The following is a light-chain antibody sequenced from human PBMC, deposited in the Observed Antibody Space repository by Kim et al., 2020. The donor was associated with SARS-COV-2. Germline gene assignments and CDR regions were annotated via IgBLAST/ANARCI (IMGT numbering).Light chain of an antibody. V-gene: IGKV1-16*02. Sequence: ASVGDRIAIAGRGSQGRGGAVAWWQQKPGKAPKSLIYTGSILQSGVPSKFSASGSGTDFTLTINSLQPEDFATYYCLQYDGEPHTFGGGTKVDIK. CDR2: TGS. CDR3: LQYDGEPHT. CDR1: QGRGGA. J-gene: IGKJ4*01.